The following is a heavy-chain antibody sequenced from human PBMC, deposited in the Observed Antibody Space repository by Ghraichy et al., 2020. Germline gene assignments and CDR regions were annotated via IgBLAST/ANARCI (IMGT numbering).Heavy chain of an antibody. D-gene: IGHD1-26*01. CDR2: TYYRSKWYN. V-gene: IGHV6-1*01. J-gene: IGHJ4*02. CDR3: TKGGGQGSYYSFDY. CDR1: GASVSSNSAT. Sequence: SQTLSLTCAISGASVSSNSATWNWIRQSPSRCLEWLGRTYYRSKWYNDYAVSVKSRITINPDTSKNQFSLQLNSVTPEDTAVYYCTKGGGQGSYYSFDYWGQGTLVTVSS.